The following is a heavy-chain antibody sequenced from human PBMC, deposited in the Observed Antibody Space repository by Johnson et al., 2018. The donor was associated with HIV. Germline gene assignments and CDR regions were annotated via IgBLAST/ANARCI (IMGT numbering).Heavy chain of an antibody. J-gene: IGHJ3*02. Sequence: QVQLVESGGGVVQPGGSLRLSCAASGFTFSSYCIHWVRQAPGKGLEWVAFIRYDGSNKYYADSVKGRFTISRDNSKNTLYLQMNSLRAEDTAVYYCAKDWGIAAAGTDAFDIWGQGTMVTVSS. CDR1: GFTFSSYC. CDR2: IRYDGSNK. D-gene: IGHD6-13*01. V-gene: IGHV3-30*02. CDR3: AKDWGIAAAGTDAFDI.